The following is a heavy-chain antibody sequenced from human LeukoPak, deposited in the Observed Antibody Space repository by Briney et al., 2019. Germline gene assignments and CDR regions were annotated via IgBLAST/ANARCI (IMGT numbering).Heavy chain of an antibody. CDR1: GYTFTSYG. J-gene: IGHJ6*02. Sequence: ASVNVSCKASGYTFTSYGISWVRQAPGQGLEWMGWISAYNGNTNYAQKLQGRVTMTTDTSTSTAYMELRSLRSDDTAVYYCARKDHRFLEWPYYGMDVWGQGTTVTVSS. V-gene: IGHV1-18*01. CDR2: ISAYNGNT. CDR3: ARKDHRFLEWPYYGMDV. D-gene: IGHD3-3*01.